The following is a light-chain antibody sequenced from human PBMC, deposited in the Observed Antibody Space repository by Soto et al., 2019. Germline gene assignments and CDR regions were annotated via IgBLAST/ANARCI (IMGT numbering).Light chain of an antibody. CDR3: QEYNTYSRT. V-gene: IGKV4-1*01. CDR1: HSLLSSSDNQNY. Sequence: DFVMTQSPDSLAVSLGERATINCKSSHSLLSSSDNQNYLAWFQQKPGKAPKLMIYEASSLERGVPSRFSGSCSGTECTLTISSLQPNDFATYYCQEYNTYSRTFGQGTKVDIK. J-gene: IGKJ1*01. CDR2: EAS.